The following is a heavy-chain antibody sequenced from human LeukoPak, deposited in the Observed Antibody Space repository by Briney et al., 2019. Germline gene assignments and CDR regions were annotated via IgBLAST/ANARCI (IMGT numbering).Heavy chain of an antibody. J-gene: IGHJ4*02. V-gene: IGHV3-9*01. CDR1: GFTFDDYA. CDR3: AKDSERRPFDY. CDR2: ISWNSGSI. Sequence: PGRSLRLSCAASGFTFDDYAMHWVRQAPGKGLEWVSGISWNSGSIGYADSVKGRFTISRGNAKNSLYLQMNSLRAEDTALYYCAKDSERRPFDYWGQGTLVTVSS. D-gene: IGHD6-6*01.